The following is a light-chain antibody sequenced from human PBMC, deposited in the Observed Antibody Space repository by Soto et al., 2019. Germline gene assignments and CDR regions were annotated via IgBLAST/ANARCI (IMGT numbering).Light chain of an antibody. CDR2: GAS. CDR1: QSVSNY. CDR3: QQYVSSPLT. Sequence: EIVLTQSPGTLSLSPGERATLSCRASQSVSNYLAWYQQKIGQAPRLLFYGASSRATGIPDRFSGSGSGTDFTLTISRLEPEDFAVYYCQQYVSSPLTFGPGTKVDIK. J-gene: IGKJ3*01. V-gene: IGKV3-20*01.